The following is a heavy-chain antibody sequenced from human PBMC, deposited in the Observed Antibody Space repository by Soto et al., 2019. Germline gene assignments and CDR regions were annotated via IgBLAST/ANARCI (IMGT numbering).Heavy chain of an antibody. V-gene: IGHV3-74*01. CDR1: GFIFSMYW. CDR3: TRGPRPTSIGTGAF. CDR2: ITDDGSTT. D-gene: IGHD3-10*01. J-gene: IGHJ4*02. Sequence: GGSLRLSCETSGFIFSMYWMHWVRQVPGKGPQWVARITDDGSTTYYAASVEGRFTISRDNAKNALYLRMTSLRADDTAVYYCTRGPRPTSIGTGAFWGQGTLVTVSS.